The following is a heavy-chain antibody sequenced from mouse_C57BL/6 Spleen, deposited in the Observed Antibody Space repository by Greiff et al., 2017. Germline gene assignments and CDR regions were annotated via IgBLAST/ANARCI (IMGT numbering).Heavy chain of an antibody. CDR3: ARSNYSNYRFAY. Sequence: QVQLQQSGPELVKPGASVKISCKASGYAFSSSWMNWVKQRPGKGLEWIGRIYPGAGDTNYNGKFKGKATLTADKSSSTAYRQLSSLTSEDAAVYFCARSNYSNYRFAYWGQGTLVTVSA. CDR2: IYPGAGDT. V-gene: IGHV1-82*01. CDR1: GYAFSSSW. D-gene: IGHD2-5*01. J-gene: IGHJ3*01.